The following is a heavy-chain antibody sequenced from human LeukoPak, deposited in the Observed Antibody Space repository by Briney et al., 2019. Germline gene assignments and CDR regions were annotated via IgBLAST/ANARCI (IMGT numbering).Heavy chain of an antibody. CDR3: AKAGSNILTGYYDYFDY. V-gene: IGHV3-23*01. CDR1: GFTFSSYA. D-gene: IGHD3-9*01. Sequence: PGGSLRLSCAASGFTFSSYAMSWVRQAPGKGLEWVSAISGSGGSTYYADSVKGRFTISRDNSKNTLYLQMNSLRAEDTAVYYCAKAGSNILTGYYDYFDYWGQGTLVTVSS. CDR2: ISGSGGST. J-gene: IGHJ4*02.